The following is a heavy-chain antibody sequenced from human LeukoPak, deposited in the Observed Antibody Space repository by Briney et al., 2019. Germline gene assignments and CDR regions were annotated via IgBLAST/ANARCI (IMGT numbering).Heavy chain of an antibody. Sequence: GGSLRLSCAASGFTFSSYGMHWVRQAPGKGLEWVAFIRYDGSNKYYADSVKGRFTISRDNSKNTLYLQMNSLRAEDTAVYYCARDAHTGSGTYWGGVDYYYGLDVWGQGTTVTVSS. V-gene: IGHV3-30*02. CDR2: IRYDGSNK. D-gene: IGHD3-10*01. CDR1: GFTFSSYG. J-gene: IGHJ6*02. CDR3: ARDAHTGSGTYWGGVDYYYGLDV.